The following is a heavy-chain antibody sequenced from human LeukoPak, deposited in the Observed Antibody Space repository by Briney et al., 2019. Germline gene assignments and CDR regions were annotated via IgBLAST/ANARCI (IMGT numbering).Heavy chain of an antibody. D-gene: IGHD6-13*01. CDR2: VNQDGGEK. V-gene: IGHV3-7*05. Sequence: GGSLRLSCVASGFXFSRYWITWVRQAPGKGLEWVASVNQDGGEKYSVDSVKGRITISRDNAKDSLYLQVNSLRAEDTAVYYCARVKATAAAGGNGIFDYWGQGTLVTVSS. CDR1: GFXFSRYW. CDR3: ARVKATAAAGGNGIFDY. J-gene: IGHJ4*02.